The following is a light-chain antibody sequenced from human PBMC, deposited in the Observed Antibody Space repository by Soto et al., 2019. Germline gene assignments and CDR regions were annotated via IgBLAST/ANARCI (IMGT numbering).Light chain of an antibody. CDR3: QQRSNWART. V-gene: IGKV3-11*01. CDR2: DAS. Sequence: EIVLTQSAATLSLSPGERATLSCRASQSVSSYLAWYQQKPGQAPRLLIHDASNRATGIPARFSGSRSGTDFTLTISSLEPEDFAVYYCQQRSNWARTFRQGTPLEIK. J-gene: IGKJ5*01. CDR1: QSVSSY.